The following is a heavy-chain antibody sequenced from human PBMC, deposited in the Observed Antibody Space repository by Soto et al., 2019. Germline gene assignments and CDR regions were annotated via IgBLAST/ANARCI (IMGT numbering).Heavy chain of an antibody. CDR2: ISGSGGEI. CDR1: GFTFSNYA. CDR3: AKQIGSSSYTSGDY. V-gene: IGHV3-23*01. J-gene: IGHJ4*02. D-gene: IGHD6-6*01. Sequence: EVQLFESGGGLVQPGGSLRLSCAASGFTFSNYAMSWVRQAPGKGLEWVSVISGSGGEIFYADSVKGRFTISRDSSKNTVYLQMSSLRAEATAIYFCAKQIGSSSYTSGDYWGQGTLVIVSS.